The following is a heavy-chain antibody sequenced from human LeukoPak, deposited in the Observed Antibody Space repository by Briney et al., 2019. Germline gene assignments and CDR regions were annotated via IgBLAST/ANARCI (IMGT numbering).Heavy chain of an antibody. CDR3: ARESGFMMVGEINADNWFDP. J-gene: IGHJ5*02. Sequence: GRSLRLSCSGAGFTFGDSAFHWVRQAPGKGLEWGTVISDDGSKRFYADSVKGRFTISRDNSRDTLYLHMQTLRPEDSAVYYCARESGFMMVGEINADNWFDPWGQGTPVTVSS. CDR1: GFTFGDSA. V-gene: IGHV3-30*04. D-gene: IGHD3-3*01. CDR2: ISDDGSKR.